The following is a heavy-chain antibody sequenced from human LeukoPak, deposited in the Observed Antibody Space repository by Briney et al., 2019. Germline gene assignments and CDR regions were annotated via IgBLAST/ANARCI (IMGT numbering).Heavy chain of an antibody. CDR3: ARGRNYYDSSGYYTSHDY. Sequence: SETLSLTCAVYGGSFSGYYWSWIRQPPGKGLEWIGEINHSGSTNYNPPLKSRVTISVDTSKNQFSLKLSSVTAADTAVYYCARGRNYYDSSGYYTSHDYWGQGTLVTVSS. CDR2: INHSGST. CDR1: GGSFSGYY. D-gene: IGHD3-22*01. J-gene: IGHJ4*02. V-gene: IGHV4-34*01.